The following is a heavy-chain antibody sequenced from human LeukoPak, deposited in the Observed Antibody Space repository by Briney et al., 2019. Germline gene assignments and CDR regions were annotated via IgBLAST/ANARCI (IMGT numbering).Heavy chain of an antibody. CDR2: IYYSGST. Sequence: TSETLSLTRTVSGGSISSSSYYCGWIRQPPGKGLEWIGSIYYSGSTYYNPSLKRRVTISVEASKNQFSLKLSSVTAADTAVYYCAIGDGLWGQGTLVTVSS. V-gene: IGHV4-39*07. D-gene: IGHD5-24*01. J-gene: IGHJ4*02. CDR1: GGSISSSSYY. CDR3: AIGDGL.